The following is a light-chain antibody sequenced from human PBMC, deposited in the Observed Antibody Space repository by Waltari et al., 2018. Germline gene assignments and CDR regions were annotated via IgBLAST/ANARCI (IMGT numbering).Light chain of an antibody. CDR3: QHYLRLPAT. CDR1: QSVTRT. J-gene: IGKJ1*01. Sequence: EIVLTQSPGTLSLFPGERATLSCRASQSVTRTLAWYQQKPGQAPRLLIYGASNRATGIPDRFSGSGSGTDFSLTISMLEPEDFAVYYCQHYLRLPATFGQGTKVEIK. CDR2: GAS. V-gene: IGKV3-20*01.